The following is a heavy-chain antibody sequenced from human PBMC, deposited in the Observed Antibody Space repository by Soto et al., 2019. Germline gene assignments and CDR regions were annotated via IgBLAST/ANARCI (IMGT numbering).Heavy chain of an antibody. CDR3: AREGAGDYGYYYYYMDV. D-gene: IGHD4-17*01. V-gene: IGHV3-66*01. CDR1: GFTVSSNY. J-gene: IGHJ6*03. CDR2: IYSGGST. Sequence: GGSLRLSCAASGFTVSSNYMSWVRQAPGKGLEWVSVIYSGGSTYYADSVKGRFTISRDKSKNTLYLQMNSLRAEDTAVYYCAREGAGDYGYYYYYMDVWGKGTTVTVSS.